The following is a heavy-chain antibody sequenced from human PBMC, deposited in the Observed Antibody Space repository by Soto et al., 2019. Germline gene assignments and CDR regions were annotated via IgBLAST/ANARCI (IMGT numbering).Heavy chain of an antibody. CDR3: ARGNHRWLQLWYFDL. CDR1: GGTFSNYP. J-gene: IGHJ2*01. CDR2: IIPIFGTV. V-gene: IGHV1-69*12. Sequence: QVQLVQSGAEVKKPGSSVKVSCKASGGTFSNYPISWVRQAPGQGLAWMGGIIPIFGTVNYAQKFQGRVTITAEDSTSTAYMELSSLRSEDTAVYYCARGNHRWLQLWYFDLWGRGTLVTVSS. D-gene: IGHD5-12*01.